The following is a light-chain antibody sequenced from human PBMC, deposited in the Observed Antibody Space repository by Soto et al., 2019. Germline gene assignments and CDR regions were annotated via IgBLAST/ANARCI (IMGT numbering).Light chain of an antibody. J-gene: IGLJ2*01. CDR1: SSNSGSHH. CDR2: RSD. V-gene: IGLV1-47*01. Sequence: QSVLSQPPSASGTPGQRVTIPCSGSSSNSGSHHVNWYQHLPGTAPKLLIYRSDQRPSGVPDRFTGSKSGTSASLAISGLRSEDEAVYYCAAWGDSLVFGGGTQLTVL. CDR3: AAWGDSLV.